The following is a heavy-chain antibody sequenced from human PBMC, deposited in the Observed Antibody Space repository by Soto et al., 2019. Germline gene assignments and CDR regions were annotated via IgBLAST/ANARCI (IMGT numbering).Heavy chain of an antibody. D-gene: IGHD6-19*01. J-gene: IGHJ4*02. CDR3: AKDLIYGYNSGRPFDY. CDR2: IGGRGDST. CDR1: GFTFSSYA. V-gene: IGHV3-23*01. Sequence: EVQLLESGGGLVQPGGPLRLSCAASGFTFSSYAMSWVRQAPGKGLEWVSAIGGRGDSTYYADSVKGRFTISRDNSRDTLYLQMNSLRAEDTAVYYCAKDLIYGYNSGRPFDYWGQGTLVTVSS.